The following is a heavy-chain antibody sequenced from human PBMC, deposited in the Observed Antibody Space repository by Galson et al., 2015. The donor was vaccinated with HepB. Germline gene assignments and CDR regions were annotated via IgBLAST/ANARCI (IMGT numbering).Heavy chain of an antibody. CDR3: ARDRPVPAANDNWFDP. CDR1: GGTFSSYA. D-gene: IGHD2-2*01. V-gene: IGHV1-69*10. J-gene: IGHJ5*02. Sequence: SVKVSCKASGGTFSSYAISWVRQAPGQGLEWMGGIIPILGIANYAQKFQGRVTITADKSTSTAYMELSSLRSEDTAVYYCARDRPVPAANDNWFDPWGQGTLVTVSS. CDR2: IIPILGIA.